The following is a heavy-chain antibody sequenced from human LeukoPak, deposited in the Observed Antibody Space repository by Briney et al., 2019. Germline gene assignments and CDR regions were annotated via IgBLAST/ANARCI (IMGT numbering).Heavy chain of an antibody. D-gene: IGHD2-15*01. V-gene: IGHV1-2*02. Sequence: ASVKVSCKASGYTFTGYYIHWVRQAPGQGLEWMGWINPNSGGTNYAQKFQGRVTMTRDTSISTAYMELSRLRSDDTAVYYCARDRGVDYCSGGSCSHYYYYMDVWGKGTTVTISS. CDR1: GYTFTGYY. J-gene: IGHJ6*03. CDR2: INPNSGGT. CDR3: ARDRGVDYCSGGSCSHYYYYMDV.